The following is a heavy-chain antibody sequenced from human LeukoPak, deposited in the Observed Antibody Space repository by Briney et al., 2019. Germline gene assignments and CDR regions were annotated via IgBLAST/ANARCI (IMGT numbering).Heavy chain of an antibody. CDR1: GYSISSSYY. Sequence: PSETLSLTCTVSGYSISSSYYWGWIRQPPGKGLEWIGSIYYSGSTYYNPSLKSRVTISVDTSKNQFSLKLSSVTAADTAVYYCARRVSPRYYYDSSGYYPFDYWGQGTLVTVSS. CDR2: IYYSGST. J-gene: IGHJ4*02. D-gene: IGHD3-22*01. V-gene: IGHV4-38-2*02. CDR3: ARRVSPRYYYDSSGYYPFDY.